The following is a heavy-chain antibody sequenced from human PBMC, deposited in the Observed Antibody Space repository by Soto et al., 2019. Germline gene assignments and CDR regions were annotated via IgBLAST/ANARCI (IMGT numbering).Heavy chain of an antibody. J-gene: IGHJ6*02. CDR2: ISAYNGNT. CDR3: ARDFNDILTGSRGPYYYGMDV. D-gene: IGHD3-9*01. V-gene: IGHV1-18*01. Sequence: ASVKVSCKASGYTFTSYGISWVRQAPGQGLEWMGWISAYNGNTNYAQKLQGRVTMTTDTSTSTAYMELRSLRSDDTAVYYCARDFNDILTGSRGPYYYGMDVWGQGTTVTVSS. CDR1: GYTFTSYG.